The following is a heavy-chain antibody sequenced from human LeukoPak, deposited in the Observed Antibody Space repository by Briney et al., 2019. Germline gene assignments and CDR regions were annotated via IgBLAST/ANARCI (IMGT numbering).Heavy chain of an antibody. J-gene: IGHJ4*02. V-gene: IGHV4-39*01. CDR1: GGSISSSSYY. Sequence: PSETLSLTCTASGGSISSSSYYWGWIRQPPGKGLEWIGSIYYSGSTYYNPSLKSRVTISVDTSKNQFSLKLSSVTAADTAVYYCARLGLSLYYFDYWGQGTLVTVSS. CDR3: ARLGLSLYYFDY. CDR2: IYYSGST.